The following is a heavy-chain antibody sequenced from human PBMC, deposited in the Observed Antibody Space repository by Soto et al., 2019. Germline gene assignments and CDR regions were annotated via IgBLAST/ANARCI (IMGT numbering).Heavy chain of an antibody. CDR3: ASSPSGDLGADY. CDR2: IFYSGST. CDR1: GGSISTYS. V-gene: IGHV4-59*07. D-gene: IGHD3-16*01. Sequence: SDTPSLTSTVSGGSISTYSWSWIRQPPGKGLEWIGYIFYSGSTSYNPSLKSRVTISLDTSKNQFSLKLTSVTASDTAVYYCASSPSGDLGADYWGQVTLVPVSS. J-gene: IGHJ4*02.